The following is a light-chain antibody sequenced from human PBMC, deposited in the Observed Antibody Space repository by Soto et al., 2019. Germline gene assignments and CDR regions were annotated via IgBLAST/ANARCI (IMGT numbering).Light chain of an antibody. CDR3: QQYNNWPRT. CDR1: QSVSSN. CDR2: DAS. V-gene: IGKV3-15*01. J-gene: IGKJ1*01. Sequence: ETVMTQSPATLYVSPGERATLSCRASQSVSSNLAWYQQTPGQAPRLLIYDASTRATGISARFSGSGSATEFTLSISSLQSEDSAIYYCQQYNNWPRTFGQGTK.